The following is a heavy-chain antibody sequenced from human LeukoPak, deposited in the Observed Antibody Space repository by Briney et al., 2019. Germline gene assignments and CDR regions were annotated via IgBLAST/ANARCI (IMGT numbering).Heavy chain of an antibody. D-gene: IGHD2-8*02. V-gene: IGHV4-59*01. J-gene: IGHJ3*02. CDR2: IYYSGST. CDR1: GGSISSYY. CDR3: ARVGGVIVGAFDI. Sequence: SETLSLTCTVSGGSISSYYWSWIRQPPGKGLEWIGYIYYSGSTNYNPSLKSRVTISVDTSKNQFSLKLSSVTAADTAVYCCARVGGVIVGAFDIWGQGTMVTVSS.